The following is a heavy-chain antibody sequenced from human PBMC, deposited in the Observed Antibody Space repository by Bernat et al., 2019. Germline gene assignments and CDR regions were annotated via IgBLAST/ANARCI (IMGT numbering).Heavy chain of an antibody. CDR3: ARGTSTSAPYMDV. CDR2: ISYDGSNK. J-gene: IGHJ6*03. CDR1: GFTFSSYG. Sequence: QVQLVESGGGVVQPGRSLRLSCAASGFTFSSYGMHWVRQAPGKGLEWVAAISYDGSNKYYADSVKGRFTISRDNSKNTLYLQMNSLRAEDTAVYYCARGTSTSAPYMDVWGKGTTVTVSS. V-gene: IGHV3-30*03.